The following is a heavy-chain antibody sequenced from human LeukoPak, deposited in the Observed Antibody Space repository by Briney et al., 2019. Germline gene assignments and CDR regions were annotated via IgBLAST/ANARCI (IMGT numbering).Heavy chain of an antibody. J-gene: IGHJ4*02. Sequence: ASVKVSCKAFGYTFTSYGISWVRQAPGQGLEWMGWISAYNGNTNYAQKLQGRVTMTTDTSTSTAYMELRSLRSDDTAVYFCARSPHILTGENFDYWGQGTLLTVSS. CDR2: ISAYNGNT. CDR3: ARSPHILTGENFDY. D-gene: IGHD3-9*01. CDR1: GYTFTSYG. V-gene: IGHV1-18*01.